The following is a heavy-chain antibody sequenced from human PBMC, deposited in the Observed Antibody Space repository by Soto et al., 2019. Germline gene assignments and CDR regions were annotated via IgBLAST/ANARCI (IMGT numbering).Heavy chain of an antibody. CDR1: GFTFSSYD. J-gene: IGHJ6*02. CDR3: ARGLYGSGSYSLYGMDV. CDR2: IGTAGDT. Sequence: AGSLRISCAASGFTFSSYDMHWVRQATGKGLEWVSAIGTAGDTYYPGSVKGRFTISRENAKNSLYLQMNSLRAGDTAVYYCARGLYGSGSYSLYGMDVWGQGTTVTVSS. V-gene: IGHV3-13*01. D-gene: IGHD3-10*01.